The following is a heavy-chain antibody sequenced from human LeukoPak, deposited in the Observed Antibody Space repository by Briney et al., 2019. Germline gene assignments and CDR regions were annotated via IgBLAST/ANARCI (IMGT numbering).Heavy chain of an antibody. D-gene: IGHD2/OR15-2a*01. V-gene: IGHV5-51*01. CDR2: IYPGGSDT. J-gene: IGHJ4*02. CDR3: ARWEYCNSISCFYYFDY. Sequence: GESLKISCKGSGYSFTSYWIGWVRQMPGKGLEWMGIIYPGGSDTRYSPSFQGQVTISADKSISTAYLQWSSLKASDTAMYYCARWEYCNSISCFYYFDYWGQGTLVTVSS. CDR1: GYSFTSYW.